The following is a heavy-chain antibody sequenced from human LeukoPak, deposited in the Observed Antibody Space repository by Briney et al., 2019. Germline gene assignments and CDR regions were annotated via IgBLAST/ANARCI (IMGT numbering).Heavy chain of an antibody. J-gene: IGHJ3*02. V-gene: IGHV3-48*02. Sequence: GGSLRLSCVGSGFTFSRYSINWVRQAPGKGLEWFSYISGSSTTTYYADSVKGRFTISRDNDKNSLYLQMNSLRDEDTAVYYCARVPFAFDIWGQGIMVTVSS. CDR3: ARVPFAFDI. CDR1: GFTFSRYS. CDR2: ISGSSTTT.